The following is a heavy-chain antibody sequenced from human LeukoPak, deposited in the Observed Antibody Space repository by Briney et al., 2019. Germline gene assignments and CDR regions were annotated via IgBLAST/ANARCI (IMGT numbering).Heavy chain of an antibody. J-gene: IGHJ4*02. Sequence: SGGSLRLSCAASGFTFSSYWMSWVRQAPGEGLELVANIKQDGSEKYYVDSVKGRFTISRDNAKNSLYLQMNSLRAEDTAVYYCARGYYYDSTGYSPSYYWGQGTLVTVSS. CDR3: ARGYYYDSTGYSPSYY. CDR2: IKQDGSEK. D-gene: IGHD3-22*01. CDR1: GFTFSSYW. V-gene: IGHV3-7*01.